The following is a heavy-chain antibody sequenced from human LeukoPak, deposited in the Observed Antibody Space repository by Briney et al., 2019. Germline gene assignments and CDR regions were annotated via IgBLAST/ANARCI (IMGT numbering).Heavy chain of an antibody. Sequence: GGSLKLSCAASGFTVSSNYIYWVRQAPGKGLEWVSVIYSGGTTYYADSVKGRFTISRDNSKNTLYLQMNSLRAEDTAVYYCARATINPPYYFDYWGQGTPVIVSS. V-gene: IGHV3-66*01. CDR2: IYSGGTT. CDR3: ARATINPPYYFDY. CDR1: GFTVSSNY. D-gene: IGHD1-14*01. J-gene: IGHJ4*02.